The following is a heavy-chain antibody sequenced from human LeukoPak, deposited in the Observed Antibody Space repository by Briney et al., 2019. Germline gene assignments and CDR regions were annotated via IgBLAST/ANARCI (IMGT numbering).Heavy chain of an antibody. J-gene: IGHJ4*02. CDR3: AKATGYLL. V-gene: IGHV3-23*01. Sequence: GGSLRLSCAASGFTFSSYAMSWVRQAPGKGLEWVSTISNSDYSTYYVDSVKGRFTISRANSENTLYLQMNNLRAEDTAVYYCAKATGYLLWGQGTLVTVSS. D-gene: IGHD1-14*01. CDR2: ISNSDYST. CDR1: GFTFSSYA.